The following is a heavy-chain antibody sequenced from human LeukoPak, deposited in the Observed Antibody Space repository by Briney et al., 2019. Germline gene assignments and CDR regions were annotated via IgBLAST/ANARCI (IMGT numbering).Heavy chain of an antibody. CDR1: GFTFSSYS. J-gene: IGHJ6*02. CDR3: ARVAYETLTGRSLHYGLDV. D-gene: IGHD3-9*01. CDR2: ISSSSSYI. V-gene: IGHV3-21*01. Sequence: PGGSLRLSCAASGFTFSSYSMNWVRQAPGKGLEWVSSISSSSSYIYYADSVKGRFTISRDNAKNSLYPQMISLRAEDTAVYYCARVAYETLTGRSLHYGLDVWGQGTTVTVSS.